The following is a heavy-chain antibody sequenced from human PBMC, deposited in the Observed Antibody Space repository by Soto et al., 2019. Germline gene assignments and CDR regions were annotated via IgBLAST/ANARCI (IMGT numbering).Heavy chain of an antibody. V-gene: IGHV1-69*12. CDR3: AARGLAPLSGYDY. Sequence: QVQLVQSGAEVKKPGSSVKVSCKASGGTFSSYAISWVRQAPGQGLEWMGGIIPIFGTANYAQKFQGRVTITADESTRTADMELGSLSSEDTAVYYCAARGLAPLSGYDYWGQGTLVTVSS. J-gene: IGHJ4*02. D-gene: IGHD3-10*01. CDR2: IIPIFGTA. CDR1: GGTFSSYA.